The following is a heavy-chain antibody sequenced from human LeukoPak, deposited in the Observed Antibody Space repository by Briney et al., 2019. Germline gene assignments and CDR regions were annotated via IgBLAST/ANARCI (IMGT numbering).Heavy chain of an antibody. CDR1: GFTFSDYY. Sequence: PGGSLRLSCAASGFTFSDYYMSWIRQAPGKGLEWVSYISSSGSTIYYADSVKGRFTISRDNAKNSLYLQMNSLRAEDTAVYYCARAPLAWPLDAFDIWGQGTMVTVSS. CDR3: ARAPLAWPLDAFDI. CDR2: ISSSGSTI. J-gene: IGHJ3*02. V-gene: IGHV3-11*04.